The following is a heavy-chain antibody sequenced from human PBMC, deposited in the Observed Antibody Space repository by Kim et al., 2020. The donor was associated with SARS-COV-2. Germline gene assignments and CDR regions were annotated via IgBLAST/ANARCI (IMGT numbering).Heavy chain of an antibody. J-gene: IGHJ5*02. D-gene: IGHD6-19*01. V-gene: IGHV4-59*13. CDR2: IYYSGST. CDR3: AGSGWYGSWFDP. CDR1: GGSISSYY. Sequence: SETLSLTCTVSGGSISSYYWSWIRQPPGKGLEWIGYIYYSGSTNYNPYLKSRVTIPVDTSKNQSSLKLSSVIAADTAADYCAGSGWYGSWFDPWGQGTLVTVSS.